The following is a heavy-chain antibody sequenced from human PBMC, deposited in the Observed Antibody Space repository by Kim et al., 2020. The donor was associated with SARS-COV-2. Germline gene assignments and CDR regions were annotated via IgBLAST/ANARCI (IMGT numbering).Heavy chain of an antibody. CDR1: GYTFTSYY. Sequence: ASVKVSCKASGYTFTSYYMHWVRQAPGQGLEWMGIINPSGGSTSYAQKFQGRVTMTRDTSTSTVYMELSSLRSEDTAVYYCARVGGIAAAAPYYFDYWGQGTLVTVSS. CDR2: INPSGGST. CDR3: ARVGGIAAAAPYYFDY. D-gene: IGHD6-13*01. J-gene: IGHJ4*02. V-gene: IGHV1-46*01.